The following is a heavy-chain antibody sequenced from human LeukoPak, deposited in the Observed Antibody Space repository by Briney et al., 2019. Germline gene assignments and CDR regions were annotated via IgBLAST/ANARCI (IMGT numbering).Heavy chain of an antibody. CDR3: ARGGGLDV. J-gene: IGHJ6*02. CDR1: GFTFSSYG. CDR2: INHNGNVN. Sequence: GGSLRLSCEASGFTFSSYGMNWARQAPGKGLEWVASINHNGNVNYYVDSVKGRFTISRDNAKNSLYLQMSNLRAEDTAVYFCARGGGLDVWGQGATVTVSS. D-gene: IGHD3-16*01. V-gene: IGHV3-7*03.